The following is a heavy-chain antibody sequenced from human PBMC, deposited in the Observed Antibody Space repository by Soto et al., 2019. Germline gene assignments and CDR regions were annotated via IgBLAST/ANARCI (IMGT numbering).Heavy chain of an antibody. Sequence: GSLRLSCAASGFTFSSYWMHWVRQAPGKGLVWVSRINSDGSSTSYADSVKGRFTISRDNAKNTLYLQMNSLRAEDTAVYYCATHSYCSGGSCWFLSQYYYYYGMDVWGQGTTVTVSS. D-gene: IGHD2-15*01. CDR3: ATHSYCSGGSCWFLSQYYYYYGMDV. J-gene: IGHJ6*02. CDR1: GFTFSSYW. V-gene: IGHV3-74*01. CDR2: INSDGSST.